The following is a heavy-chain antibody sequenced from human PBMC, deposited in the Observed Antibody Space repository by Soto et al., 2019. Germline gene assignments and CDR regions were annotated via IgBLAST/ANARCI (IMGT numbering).Heavy chain of an antibody. Sequence: SETLSLTCTVSGGSVSSGSYYWSWIRQPPGKGLEWIGYIYYSGSTNYNPSLKSRVTISVDTSKNQFSLKLSSVTAADTAVYYCARVDMTTVSENWFDPWGQGTLVTVSS. CDR3: ARVDMTTVSENWFDP. CDR2: IYYSGST. J-gene: IGHJ5*02. V-gene: IGHV4-61*01. CDR1: GGSVSSGSYY. D-gene: IGHD4-17*01.